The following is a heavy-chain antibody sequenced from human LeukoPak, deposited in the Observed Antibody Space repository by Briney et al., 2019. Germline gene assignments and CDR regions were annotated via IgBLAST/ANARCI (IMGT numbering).Heavy chain of an antibody. CDR1: GGSISSGGYY. Sequence: PSETLSLTCTVSGGSISSGGYYWSWIRQHPGKGLEWIGYIYYSGSTYYNPSLKSRVTISVDTSKNQFSLKLSSVTAADTAVYYCARERASYYDFWSGYFHNWFDPWGQGTLVTVSS. D-gene: IGHD3-3*01. CDR2: IYYSGST. J-gene: IGHJ5*02. CDR3: ARERASYYDFWSGYFHNWFDP. V-gene: IGHV4-31*03.